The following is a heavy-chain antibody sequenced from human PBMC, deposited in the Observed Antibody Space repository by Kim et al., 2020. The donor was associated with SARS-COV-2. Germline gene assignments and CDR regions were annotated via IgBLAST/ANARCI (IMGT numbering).Heavy chain of an antibody. D-gene: IGHD3-22*01. V-gene: IGHV4-39*01. J-gene: IGHJ4*02. CDR2: IYYSGST. CDR1: GGSISSSSYY. CDR3: ARLAETSGYYVSFDY. Sequence: SETLSLTCTVSGGSISSSSYYWGWIRQPPGKGLEWIGSIYYSGSTYYNPSLKSRVTISVDTSKNQFSLKLSSVTAADTAVYYCARLAETSGYYVSFDYWGQGTLVTVSS.